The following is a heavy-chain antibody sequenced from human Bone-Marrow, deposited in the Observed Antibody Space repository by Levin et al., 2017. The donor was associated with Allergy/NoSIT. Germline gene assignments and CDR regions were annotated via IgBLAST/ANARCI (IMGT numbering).Heavy chain of an antibody. CDR2: IIPIFGSS. CDR1: GDTFNSFG. J-gene: IGHJ4*02. Sequence: SVKVSCKASGDTFNSFGITWVRQAPGQGLEWMGGIIPIFGSSTYSQKFEGRVTITADESTSTAYMELNSLRSEDTATYYCARDLRSTLDFWGQGTLVTVSS. CDR3: ARDLRSTLDF. V-gene: IGHV1-69*13.